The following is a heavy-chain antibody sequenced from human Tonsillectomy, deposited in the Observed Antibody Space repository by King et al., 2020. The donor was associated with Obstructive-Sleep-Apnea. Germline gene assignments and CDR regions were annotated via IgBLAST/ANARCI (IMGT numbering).Heavy chain of an antibody. Sequence: VQLVESGGGLVQPGRSLRLSCAASGFTFDDYAMHWVRQAPGKGLEWVSGMSWNSGSIGYADSVKGRFTISRDNAKNSLYLQMNSLRAEDTALYYCAKGAGYSSSWKAFDIWGQGTMVTVSS. CDR1: GFTFDDYA. V-gene: IGHV3-9*01. CDR3: AKGAGYSSSWKAFDI. CDR2: MSWNSGSI. J-gene: IGHJ3*02. D-gene: IGHD6-13*01.